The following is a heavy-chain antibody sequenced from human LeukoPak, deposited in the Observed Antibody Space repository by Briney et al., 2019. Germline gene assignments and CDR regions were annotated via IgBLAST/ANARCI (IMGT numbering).Heavy chain of an antibody. Sequence: GGSLRLSCAASGFTFSGSAMHWVRQASGKGLEGVGRIRSKANSYATAYAASVKGRFTISRDDSKNTAYLQMNSLKTEDTAVYYCTVTYYYDSSGYYGLGYWGQGTLVTVSS. CDR2: IRSKANSYAT. CDR3: TVTYYYDSSGYYGLGY. V-gene: IGHV3-73*01. D-gene: IGHD3-22*01. J-gene: IGHJ4*02. CDR1: GFTFSGSA.